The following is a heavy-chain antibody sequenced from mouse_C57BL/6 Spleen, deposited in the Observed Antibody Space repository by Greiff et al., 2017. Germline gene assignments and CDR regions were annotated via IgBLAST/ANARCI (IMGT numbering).Heavy chain of an antibody. D-gene: IGHD2-4*01. CDR1: GYSFTDYN. CDR3: ASPYDYDVGWYFDV. Sequence: VQLQQSGPELVKPGASVKISCKASGYSFTDYNMNWVKQSNGRSLEWIGVINPNYGTTSYNQKFKGKATLTVDQSSSTAYMQLNSLTSEDSAVYYCASPYDYDVGWYFDVWGTGTTVTVSS. J-gene: IGHJ1*03. CDR2: INPNYGTT. V-gene: IGHV1-39*01.